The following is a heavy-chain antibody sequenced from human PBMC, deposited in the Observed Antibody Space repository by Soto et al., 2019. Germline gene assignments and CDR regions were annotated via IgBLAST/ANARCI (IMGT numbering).Heavy chain of an antibody. CDR3: ARGWRWVGEFIYEEYYGLDF. Sequence: ASVMFSFKDSGYTLTSYVISWVRQAPGQGLEWIGWISTYNGNTNYAQNLQGRVTMTTDTSTSTAYMELRSLRSDDTAVYFCARGWRWVGEFIYEEYYGLDFW. CDR2: ISTYNGNT. CDR1: GYTLTSYV. V-gene: IGHV1-18*04. D-gene: IGHD3-10*01. J-gene: IGHJ6*01.